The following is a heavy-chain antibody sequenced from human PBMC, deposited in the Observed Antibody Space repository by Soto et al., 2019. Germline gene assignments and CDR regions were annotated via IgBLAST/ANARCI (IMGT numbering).Heavy chain of an antibody. Sequence: EVQLVESGGGLVKPGGSLRLSCAASGFTFSSYKMNWVLQAPGTGLEWVSSISSSSNHIYYTESVKGRFTISRDNARNSLYLQMNSMRAEDTAVYYCARSLAPDYWGQGTLVTVSS. CDR1: GFTFSSYK. CDR2: ISSSSNHI. CDR3: ARSLAPDY. J-gene: IGHJ4*02. V-gene: IGHV3-21*02.